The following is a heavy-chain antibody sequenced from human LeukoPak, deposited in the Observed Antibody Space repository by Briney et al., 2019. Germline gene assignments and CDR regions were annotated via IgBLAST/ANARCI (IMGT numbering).Heavy chain of an antibody. V-gene: IGHV4-59*08. CDR2: IYYSGST. CDR1: GGSINSYY. D-gene: IGHD6-13*01. J-gene: IGHJ4*02. Sequence: SETLSLTCTVSGGSINSYYWSWIRQPPGKGLEWIGYIYYSGSTNYNPSLKSRVTISVDTSKNQFSLKLSSVTAADTAVYYCATRLAAAGTAYYFDYWGQGTLVTVSS. CDR3: ATRLAAAGTAYYFDY.